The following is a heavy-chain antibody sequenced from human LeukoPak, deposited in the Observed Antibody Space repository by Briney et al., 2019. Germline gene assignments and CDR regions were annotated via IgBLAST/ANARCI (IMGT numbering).Heavy chain of an antibody. CDR3: ARACRDNWFDP. J-gene: IGHJ5*02. V-gene: IGHV1-69*05. CDR1: GYTFTSYY. Sequence: ASVKVSCKASGYTFTSYYMHWVRQAPGQGLEWMGGIIPIFGTANYAQKFQGRVTITTDESTSTAYMELSSLRSEDTAVYYCARACRDNWFDPWGQGTLVTVSS. CDR2: IIPIFGTA.